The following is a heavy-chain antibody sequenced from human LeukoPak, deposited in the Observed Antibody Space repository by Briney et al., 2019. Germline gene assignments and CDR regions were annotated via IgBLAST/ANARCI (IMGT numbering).Heavy chain of an antibody. CDR3: AKEFWYSRSSAFEH. V-gene: IGHV3-23*01. D-gene: IGHD6-6*01. CDR2: ISGGGDGT. Sequence: GGSLRLSCAASGFSLSNYVMNWVRQAPGKGLEWVSGISGGGDGTYYADSVKGRFTISRDNSKNTLHLQINSLRAEDTAIYYCAKEFWYSRSSAFEHWGQGVLVTVSS. J-gene: IGHJ4*02. CDR1: GFSLSNYV.